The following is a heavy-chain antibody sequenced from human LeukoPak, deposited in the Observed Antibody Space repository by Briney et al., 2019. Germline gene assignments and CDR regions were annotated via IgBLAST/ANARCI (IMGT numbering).Heavy chain of an antibody. CDR3: ARQWLAISYDY. CDR2: INPNSGGT. Sequence: ASVKVSCKASGYTFTGYYMHWVRQAPGQGLEWMGWINPNSGGTNYARKFQGRVTMTRDTSISTAYMELSRLRSDDTAVYYCARQWLAISYDYWGQGTLVTVSS. CDR1: GYTFTGYY. D-gene: IGHD6-19*01. J-gene: IGHJ4*02. V-gene: IGHV1-2*02.